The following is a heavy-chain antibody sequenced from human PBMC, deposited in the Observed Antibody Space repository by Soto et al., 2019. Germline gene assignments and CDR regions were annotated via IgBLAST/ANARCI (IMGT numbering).Heavy chain of an antibody. D-gene: IGHD2-8*01. CDR3: AKDLRKVLMVYAGT. J-gene: IGHJ4*02. CDR1: GFTFSSYA. Sequence: EVQLLESGGGLVQPGGSLRLSCAASGFTFSSYAMSWVRQAPGKGLEWVSAISGSGGSTYYADSVKGRFTISRDNSKKTLYLQMNSLRAEDTAVYYCAKDLRKVLMVYAGTWGQGTLVTVSS. CDR2: ISGSGGST. V-gene: IGHV3-23*01.